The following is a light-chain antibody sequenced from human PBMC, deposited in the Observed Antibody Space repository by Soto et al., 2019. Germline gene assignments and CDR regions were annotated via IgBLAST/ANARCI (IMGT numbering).Light chain of an antibody. Sequence: DIQVTQSPSTLSASVGDRVTITCRASESISRWLAWYQQKPGRAPKLLIYKASNLERGVPPRFSGSGSGTAFTLTIHSLQADDFATYYCQLYNTYWTFGQGTKVEIK. V-gene: IGKV1-5*03. CDR3: QLYNTYWT. CDR2: KAS. J-gene: IGKJ1*01. CDR1: ESISRW.